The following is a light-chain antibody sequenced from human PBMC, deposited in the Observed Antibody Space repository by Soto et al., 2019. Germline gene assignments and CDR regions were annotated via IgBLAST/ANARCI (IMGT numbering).Light chain of an antibody. CDR3: MQTLRIPHT. CDR1: QSLLVRNGNTH. J-gene: IGKJ2*01. CDR2: LGT. Sequence: EIEMTQSPLSLPVTPGEPASISCRSSQSLLVRNGNTHLDWYLQKPGQSPQLLMYLGTNRASGVPDRFSGSGTGTDFTLKISRVEAEDVGVYYCMQTLRIPHTFGQGPKLEI. V-gene: IGKV2-28*01.